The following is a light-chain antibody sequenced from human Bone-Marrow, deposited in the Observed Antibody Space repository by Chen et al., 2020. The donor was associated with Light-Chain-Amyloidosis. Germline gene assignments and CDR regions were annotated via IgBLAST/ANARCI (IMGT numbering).Light chain of an antibody. CDR1: QSVSSSY. Sequence: EIVLTQSPGTLSLSPGERATLSCRASQSVSSSYLAWYQQKPGQAPRLLIYTASSRATDIPDRFSGSESGTDFTLTISRLEPEDFAVYYCQQYGSSPRFTFGPGTKVDIK. CDR3: QQYGSSPRFT. CDR2: TAS. V-gene: IGKV3-20*01. J-gene: IGKJ3*01.